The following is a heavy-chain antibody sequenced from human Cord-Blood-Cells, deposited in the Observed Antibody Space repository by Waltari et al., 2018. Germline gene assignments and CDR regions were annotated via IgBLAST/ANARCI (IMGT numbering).Heavy chain of an antibody. V-gene: IGHV4-31*03. CDR1: GGSISSGGYY. Sequence: QVQLQESGPGLVKPSQTLSLTCTVSGGSISSGGYYWSWIRQPPGKGLEWIGYIYYSGSTYYNPSLKSRVTISVDTSKNQFSLKLSSVTAADTAVYYCARDQGYYDSSGYYYYFDYWGQGTLVTVSS. CDR3: ARDQGYYDSSGYYYYFDY. D-gene: IGHD3-22*01. CDR2: IYYSGST. J-gene: IGHJ4*02.